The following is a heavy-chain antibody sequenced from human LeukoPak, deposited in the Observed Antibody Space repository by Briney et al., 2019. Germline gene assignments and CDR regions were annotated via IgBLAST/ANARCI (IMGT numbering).Heavy chain of an antibody. Sequence: PSGGSLRLSCAASGFTVSSNYMSWVRQAPGMGLEWVSVIYSGGTTYYADSVKGRFTVSRDKSENTVYLQMNSLRAEDTAVYYCARAWRMDVWGQGTTVTVSS. V-gene: IGHV3-66*01. CDR1: GFTVSSNY. CDR2: IYSGGTT. J-gene: IGHJ6*02. CDR3: ARAWRMDV.